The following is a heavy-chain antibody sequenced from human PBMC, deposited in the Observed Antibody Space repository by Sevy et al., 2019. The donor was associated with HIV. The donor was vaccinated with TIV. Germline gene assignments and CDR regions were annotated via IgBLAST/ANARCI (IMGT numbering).Heavy chain of an antibody. V-gene: IGHV3-21*01. J-gene: IGHJ6*03. CDR2: ISSSSSYI. CDR3: ARDSLPPRYCSGGSCYPISGYYMDV. D-gene: IGHD2-15*01. Sequence: GGSLRLSCAASGFTFSSYSMNWVRQAPGKGLEWVSSISSSSSYIYYADSVKGRFTISRDNAKNSLYLQMNSLRAEYTAVYYCARDSLPPRYCSGGSCYPISGYYMDVWGKGTTVTVSS. CDR1: GFTFSSYS.